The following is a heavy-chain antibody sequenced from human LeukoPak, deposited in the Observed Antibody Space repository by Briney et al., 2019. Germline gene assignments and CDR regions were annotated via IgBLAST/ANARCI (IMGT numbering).Heavy chain of an antibody. Sequence: SLRLSCTASGFTFGDYAMSWVRQAPGKGLEWVGFIRSKAYGGTTEYAASVKGRFTISRDDSKSIAYLQMNSLKTEDTAVYYCTRDLRNRITIFGVVCYYMDVWGKGTTVTVSS. CDR1: GFTFGDYA. J-gene: IGHJ6*03. D-gene: IGHD3-3*01. V-gene: IGHV3-49*04. CDR2: IRSKAYGGTT. CDR3: TRDLRNRITIFGVVCYYMDV.